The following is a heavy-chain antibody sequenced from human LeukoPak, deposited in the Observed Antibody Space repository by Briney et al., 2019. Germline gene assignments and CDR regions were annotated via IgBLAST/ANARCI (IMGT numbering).Heavy chain of an antibody. CDR3: AKYVSAKGPPYALDV. V-gene: IGHV3-23*01. Sequence: GGSLRLSCAASGFSFSSYAMTWVRQAPGKGLEWVSVVSGSGDTTYYADSVKGRFTISRDNSKNTLYLQMNSLRAEDTAVYYCAKYVSAKGPPYALDVWGQGTTVTASS. D-gene: IGHD2/OR15-2a*01. J-gene: IGHJ6*02. CDR2: VSGSGDTT. CDR1: GFSFSSYA.